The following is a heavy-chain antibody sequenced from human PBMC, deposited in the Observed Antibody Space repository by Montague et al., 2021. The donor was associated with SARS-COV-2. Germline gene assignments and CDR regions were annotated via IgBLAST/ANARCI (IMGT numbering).Heavy chain of an antibody. CDR3: ARTVDSRSAGIFQH. V-gene: IGHV4-39*01. Sequence: SETLSLTCTVSGGSFSRSDYHWGWIRQSPGKGLEWIVSLYYTGTAYYNPSLKSRVDISVDTTRNQVSLRLSSVTAADTAVYYCARTVDSRSAGIFQHWGQGTLVTVSS. CDR1: GGSFSRSDYH. D-gene: IGHD5-12*01. J-gene: IGHJ1*01. CDR2: LYYTGTA.